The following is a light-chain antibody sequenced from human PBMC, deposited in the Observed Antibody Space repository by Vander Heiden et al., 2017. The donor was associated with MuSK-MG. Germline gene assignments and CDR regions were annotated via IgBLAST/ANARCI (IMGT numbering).Light chain of an antibody. V-gene: IGKV1-39*01. Sequence: SISSYLNWYQHKPGKAPKVLIYAASSLQSGVPSRFSGSGSGTDFTRTISSLQPEDFATYYCQQSYSSPYTFGQGTKLEIK. CDR2: AAS. CDR3: QQSYSSPYT. J-gene: IGKJ2*01. CDR1: SISSY.